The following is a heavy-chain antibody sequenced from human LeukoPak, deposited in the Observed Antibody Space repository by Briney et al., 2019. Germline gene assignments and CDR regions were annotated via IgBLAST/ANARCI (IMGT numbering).Heavy chain of an antibody. CDR3: ARGVVRGVIIGAEYFQH. CDR1: GGTFSSYA. J-gene: IGHJ1*01. Sequence: ASVKVSCKASGGTFSSYAISWVRQAPGQGLEWMGGIIPIFGTANYAQKFQGRVTITTDESTSTAYMELSSLRSEDTAVYYCARGVVRGVIIGAEYFQHWGQGTLVTVSS. V-gene: IGHV1-69*05. D-gene: IGHD3-10*01. CDR2: IIPIFGTA.